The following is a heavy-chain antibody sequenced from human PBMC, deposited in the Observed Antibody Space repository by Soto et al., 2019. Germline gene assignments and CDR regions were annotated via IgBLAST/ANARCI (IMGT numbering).Heavy chain of an antibody. D-gene: IGHD3-22*01. J-gene: IGHJ4*02. Sequence: PRGSLRLSCAASGFTFSNAWMSWVRQAPVKELEWVGRIKSKTDGGTTDYAAPVKGRFTISRDDSKNTLYLQMNSLKTEDTAVYYCLYYYDSSGYYYIDYWGQGTLVTVSS. V-gene: IGHV3-15*01. CDR3: LYYYDSSGYYYIDY. CDR2: IKSKTDGGTT. CDR1: GFTFSNAW.